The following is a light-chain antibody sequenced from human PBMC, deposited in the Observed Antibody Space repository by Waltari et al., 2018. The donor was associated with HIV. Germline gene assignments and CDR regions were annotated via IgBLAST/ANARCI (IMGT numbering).Light chain of an antibody. V-gene: IGLV3-19*01. CDR1: SLRSYY. J-gene: IGLJ2*01. Sequence: SSELTQDPAVSVALGQTVRITCQGDSLRSYYASWYQQKPGQAPVLFIYGKNNRPSGIPDRFSGSSSGNTASLTITGAQAEDEADYYCNSRDSSGNHLVVFGGGTKLTVL. CDR2: GKN. CDR3: NSRDSSGNHLVV.